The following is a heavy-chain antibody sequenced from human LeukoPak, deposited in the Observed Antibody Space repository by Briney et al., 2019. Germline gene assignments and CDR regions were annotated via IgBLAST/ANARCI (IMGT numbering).Heavy chain of an antibody. Sequence: GGSLRLSCAASGFTFSSYAMNWVRQAPGKGLEWVGRIKSKTDGGTTDYAAPVKGRFTISRDDSKNTLYLQMNSLKTEDTAVYYCTTVPALGVFDPWGQGTLVTVSS. CDR1: GFTFSSYA. CDR2: IKSKTDGGTT. CDR3: TTVPALGVFDP. J-gene: IGHJ5*02. V-gene: IGHV3-15*01.